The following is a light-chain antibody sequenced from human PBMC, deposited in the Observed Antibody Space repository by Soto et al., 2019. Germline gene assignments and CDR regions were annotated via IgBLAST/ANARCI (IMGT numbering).Light chain of an antibody. Sequence: DIQMTQSPSTLSASVGDRVTITCRASQSISNSLAWFRQKPGKAPKVLIYQTSKLHNGVPSRFSGSGSGTEFTLTISGLQPDDFATYYCQRYNSDSETFGQGTKVEIK. CDR3: QRYNSDSET. CDR2: QTS. J-gene: IGKJ1*01. CDR1: QSISNS. V-gene: IGKV1-5*03.